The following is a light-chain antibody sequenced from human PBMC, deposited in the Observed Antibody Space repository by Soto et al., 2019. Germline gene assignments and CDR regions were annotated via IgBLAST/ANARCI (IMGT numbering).Light chain of an antibody. Sequence: QPVLTQSPSASASLGASVKLTCTLSSGHSSYAIAWHQQQPEKGPRYLMKLNSDGSHSKGDGIPDRFSGSSSGAERYLTNSSLQSEDEADYYCQTWGTGIHVFGTGTKDTVL. CDR3: QTWGTGIHV. CDR2: LNSDGSH. V-gene: IGLV4-69*01. CDR1: SGHSSYA. J-gene: IGLJ1*01.